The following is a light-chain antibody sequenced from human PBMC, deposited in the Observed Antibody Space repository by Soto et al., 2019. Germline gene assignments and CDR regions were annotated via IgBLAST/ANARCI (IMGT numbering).Light chain of an antibody. V-gene: IGKV1-5*01. CDR1: QNVSTW. CDR3: QYYDSYLT. Sequence: DIQMTQSPSTLSASVGDRVTITCRPSQNVSTWLAWYQQKSGKAPKLLIYDVSNLESGVPSRFSGSGSGTEISLTIRGLQPDDSTTYCWQYYDSYLTFGEGTKVEVK. CDR2: DVS. J-gene: IGKJ4*01.